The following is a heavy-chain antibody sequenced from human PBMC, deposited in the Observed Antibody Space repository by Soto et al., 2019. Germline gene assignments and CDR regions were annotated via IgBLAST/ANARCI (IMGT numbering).Heavy chain of an antibody. CDR1: GFTFNSYA. J-gene: IGHJ4*02. CDR3: AKDRRSASRCLDY. CDR2: ISGSGGST. V-gene: IGHV3-23*01. Sequence: EVQLLESGGGLVQPGGSLRISCAASGFTFNSYAMSWVRQAPGKGLEWVSGISGSGGSTYYAVSVKGRFTISRDNSKNTLYLQMNSLRAEDTAVYYCAKDRRSASRCLDYWGQGTLVTVSS. D-gene: IGHD2-2*01.